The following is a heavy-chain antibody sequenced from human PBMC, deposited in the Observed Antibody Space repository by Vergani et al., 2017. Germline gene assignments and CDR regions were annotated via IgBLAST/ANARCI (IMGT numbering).Heavy chain of an antibody. J-gene: IGHJ4*02. CDR2: IRSKAYGGTT. Sequence: EVQLLESGGGLVQPGGSLRLSCAASGFTFSSYAMSWVRQAPGKGLEWVGFIRSKAYGGTTEYAASVKGRFTISRDDSKSIAYLQMNSLKTEDTAVYYCTRVYGHWSYFDYWGQGTLVTVSS. D-gene: IGHD2/OR15-2a*01. CDR1: GFTFSSYA. V-gene: IGHV3-49*04. CDR3: TRVYGHWSYFDY.